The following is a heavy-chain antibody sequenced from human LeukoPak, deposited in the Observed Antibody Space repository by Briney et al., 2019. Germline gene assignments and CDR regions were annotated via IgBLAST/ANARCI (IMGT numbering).Heavy chain of an antibody. D-gene: IGHD3-10*01. CDR2: INTNTGNP. V-gene: IGHV7-4-1*02. CDR3: ARDGYYGSGSYPNWFDP. Sequence: ASVKVSCKASGYTFTNYALNWVRQAPGQGLEWMGWINTNTGNPTYAQGFTGRFVFSLDTSVSTAYLQISSLKAEDTAVYYCARDGYYGSGSYPNWFDPWGQGTLVTVSS. CDR1: GYTFTNYA. J-gene: IGHJ5*02.